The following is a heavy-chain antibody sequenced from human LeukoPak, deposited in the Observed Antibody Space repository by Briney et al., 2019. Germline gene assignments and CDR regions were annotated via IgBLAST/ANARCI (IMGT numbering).Heavy chain of an antibody. D-gene: IGHD5-24*01. CDR3: ARDEGRWLQFGY. CDR1: GHTLTVHY. J-gene: IGHJ4*02. Sequence: ASVKVSCTASGHTLTVHYIHWVRQGPGQGLEWLGWITLHSGDTHYAQKYQGRLTMTSDTSISTGYMELSTLQFDDTAVYYCARDEGRWLQFGYWGQGTLVTVSS. CDR2: ITLHSGDT. V-gene: IGHV1-2*02.